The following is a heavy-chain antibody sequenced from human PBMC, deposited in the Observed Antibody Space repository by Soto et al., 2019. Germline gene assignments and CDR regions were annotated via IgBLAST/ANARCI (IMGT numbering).Heavy chain of an antibody. Sequence: QVQLQQWGAGLLKPSETLSLTCAVYGGSFSSYYWNWIRQSPGKGLEWIGEIHHSGSTKYNPSLKSRVTISVDTSKSQFSLNLSSVTAADTSVYYCARGSASGYGFDYWGQGTVVTVSS. V-gene: IGHV4-34*01. J-gene: IGHJ4*02. CDR1: GGSFSSYY. D-gene: IGHD5-12*01. CDR2: IHHSGST. CDR3: ARGSASGYGFDY.